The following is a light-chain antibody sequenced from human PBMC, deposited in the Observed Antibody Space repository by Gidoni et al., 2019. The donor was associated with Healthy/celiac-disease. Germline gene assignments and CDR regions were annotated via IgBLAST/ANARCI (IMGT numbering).Light chain of an antibody. CDR1: QSVSSN. Sequence: TLSCRASQSVSSNLAWYQQKPGQAPRLFMSGASTRATGIPARFSGSGSGTEFTLTISSLQSEDFAVYYCQQYNNWPPGTFGQGTKVEIK. CDR3: QQYNNWPPGT. V-gene: IGKV3-15*01. J-gene: IGKJ1*01. CDR2: GAS.